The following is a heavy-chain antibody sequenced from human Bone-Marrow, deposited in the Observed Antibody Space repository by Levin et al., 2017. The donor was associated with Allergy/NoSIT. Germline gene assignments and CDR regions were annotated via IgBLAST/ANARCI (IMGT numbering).Heavy chain of an antibody. V-gene: IGHV3-66*01. J-gene: IGHJ1*01. Sequence: RPGGSLRLSCAASGFAVSSNYMNWVRQAPGQGLAWVSVIYSGGTTHYADSVKGRFTISRDNLKNTVYLQMNSLRAEDTAVYYCAGGYSSSFYYFQHWGQGTPVTVSS. CDR2: IYSGGTT. CDR1: GFAVSSNY. CDR3: AGGYSSSFYYFQH. D-gene: IGHD6-13*01.